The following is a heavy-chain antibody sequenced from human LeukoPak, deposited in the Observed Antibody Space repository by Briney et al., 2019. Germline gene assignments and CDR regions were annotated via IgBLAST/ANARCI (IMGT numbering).Heavy chain of an antibody. CDR2: IYPGDSDT. CDR3: ARLSSGSPYYYGMDV. Sequence: GESLKISCKGSGYSFISYWIGWVRQMPGKGLEWMGIIYPGDSDTRYSPSFQGQVTISADKSISTAYLQWSSLKASDTAMYYCARLSSGSPYYYGMDVWGQGTTVTVSS. D-gene: IGHD3-10*01. J-gene: IGHJ6*02. V-gene: IGHV5-51*01. CDR1: GYSFISYW.